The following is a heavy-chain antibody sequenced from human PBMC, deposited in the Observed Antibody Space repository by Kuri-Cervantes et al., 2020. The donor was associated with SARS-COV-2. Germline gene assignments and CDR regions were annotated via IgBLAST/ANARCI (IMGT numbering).Heavy chain of an antibody. V-gene: IGHV1-24*01. J-gene: IGHJ5*02. CDR3: ATGPFYSGYDLWFDP. CDR2: FDPEDGET. CDR1: GYTFTGYY. Sequence: ASVKVSCKASGYTFTGYYMHWVRQAPGKGLEWMGGFDPEDGETIYAQKFQGRVTMTEDTSTDTAYMELSSLRSEDTAVYYCATGPFYSGYDLWFDPWGQGTLVTVSS. D-gene: IGHD5-12*01.